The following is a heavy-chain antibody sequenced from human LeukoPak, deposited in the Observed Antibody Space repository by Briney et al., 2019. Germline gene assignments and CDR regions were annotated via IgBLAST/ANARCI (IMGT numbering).Heavy chain of an antibody. CDR1: GFTFSSYG. CDR2: ISYDGSNK. CDR3: ANSNSDLAYYFDY. V-gene: IGHV3-30*18. J-gene: IGHJ4*02. D-gene: IGHD1-7*01. Sequence: PGGSLRLSCAASGFTFSSYGMHWVRQAPGKGLEWVAVISYDGSNKYYADSVKGRFTISRDNSKNTLYLQMNSLRAEDTAVYYCANSNSDLAYYFDYWGQGTLVTVSS.